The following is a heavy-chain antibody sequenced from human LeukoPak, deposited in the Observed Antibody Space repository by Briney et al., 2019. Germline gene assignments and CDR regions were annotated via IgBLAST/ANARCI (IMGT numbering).Heavy chain of an antibody. D-gene: IGHD6-13*01. J-gene: IGHJ4*02. CDR3: ARIYSSSWYYFDY. V-gene: IGHV4-34*01. CDR1: GGSFSGYY. Sequence: SETLSLTCAVYGGSFSGYYWSWIRQPPGKGLEWIGEINHSGSTNYNPSLKSRVTISVDTSKNQFSLKLSSVTAADTAVYYCARIYSSSWYYFDYWGQGTLVTVSS. CDR2: INHSGST.